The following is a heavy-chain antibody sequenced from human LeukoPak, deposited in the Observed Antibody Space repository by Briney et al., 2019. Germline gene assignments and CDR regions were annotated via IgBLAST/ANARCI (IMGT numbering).Heavy chain of an antibody. CDR1: GGSFSGYY. Sequence: SETLSLTCAVYGGSFSGYYWSWIRQPPGKGLEWIGEINHSGSTNYNPSLKSRVTISVDTSKNQFSLKLSSVTAADTAVYYCARFFYYDSSGYSQGFDYWGQGTLVTVSS. V-gene: IGHV4-34*01. CDR3: ARFFYYDSSGYSQGFDY. J-gene: IGHJ4*02. D-gene: IGHD3-22*01. CDR2: INHSGST.